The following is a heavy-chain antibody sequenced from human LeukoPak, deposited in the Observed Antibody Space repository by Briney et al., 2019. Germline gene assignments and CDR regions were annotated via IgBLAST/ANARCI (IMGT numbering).Heavy chain of an antibody. D-gene: IGHD4-23*01. Sequence: PSETLSLTCTVSGASIRSGDYYWSWIRQPPGKGLEWIGYIYDSGSTYYNPSLKSRITISVDTSENRFSLKLSSVTATDTAVYYCARGGGYGGLDGDNAFDIWGQGTMVTVSS. CDR1: GASIRSGDYY. J-gene: IGHJ3*02. CDR3: ARGGGYGGLDGDNAFDI. V-gene: IGHV4-30-4*01. CDR2: IYDSGST.